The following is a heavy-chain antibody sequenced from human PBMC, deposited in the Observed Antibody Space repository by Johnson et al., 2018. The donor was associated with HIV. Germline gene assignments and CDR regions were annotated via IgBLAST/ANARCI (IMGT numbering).Heavy chain of an antibody. Sequence: VQLVESGGGLVQPGGSLRLSCAASGFTVSSNYMSWVRQAPGKGLEWVSVIYSGGTTYYADSVKGRFTISRDNGRNSLYLQMNSLRAEDTAVYYCARGLHRVYAFDIWGQGTMVTVSS. J-gene: IGHJ3*02. CDR1: GFTVSSNY. CDR2: IYSGGTT. V-gene: IGHV3-66*01. D-gene: IGHD5/OR15-5a*01. CDR3: ARGLHRVYAFDI.